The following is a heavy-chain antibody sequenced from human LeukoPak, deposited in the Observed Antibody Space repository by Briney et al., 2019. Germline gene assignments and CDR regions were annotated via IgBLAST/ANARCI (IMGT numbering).Heavy chain of an antibody. CDR1: GFTVSSNY. Sequence: GGSLRLSCAASGFTVSSNYMSWVRQAPGKGLEWVSVIYSGGNTYYADSVKGRFTISRDNSKNTLYLQMNSLRAEDTAVYYCAKGLRFLEWSEIDYWGQGTLVTVSS. D-gene: IGHD3-3*01. V-gene: IGHV3-53*05. J-gene: IGHJ4*02. CDR3: AKGLRFLEWSEIDY. CDR2: IYSGGNT.